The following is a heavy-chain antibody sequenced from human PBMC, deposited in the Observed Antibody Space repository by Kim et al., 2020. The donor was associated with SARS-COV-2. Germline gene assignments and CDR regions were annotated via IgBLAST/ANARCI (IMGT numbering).Heavy chain of an antibody. D-gene: IGHD5-12*01. Sequence: GGSLRLSCAASGFTFSSYSMNWVRQAPGKGLEWVSSISSSSSNIYYADSVKGRFTISRDNAKNSLYLQMNSLRAEDTAVYYCARGVGRWLQLVYYGMDVWGQGTTVTVSS. J-gene: IGHJ6*02. CDR3: ARGVGRWLQLVYYGMDV. V-gene: IGHV3-21*01. CDR2: ISSSSSNI. CDR1: GFTFSSYS.